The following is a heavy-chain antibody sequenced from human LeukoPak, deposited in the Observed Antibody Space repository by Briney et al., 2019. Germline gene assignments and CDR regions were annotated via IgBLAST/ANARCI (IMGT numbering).Heavy chain of an antibody. CDR1: GFTFSSYG. D-gene: IGHD2-8*01. CDR2: ISYDGSNK. CDR3: AKDQSMVAVRYYYYGMDD. Sequence: TGGSLRLSCAASGFTFSSYGMHWVRQAPGKGLEWVAVISYDGSNKYYADSVKGRFTISRDNSKNTLYLQMNSLRAEDTAVYYCAKDQSMVAVRYYYYGMDDWGQGTTVTVSS. V-gene: IGHV3-30*18. J-gene: IGHJ6*02.